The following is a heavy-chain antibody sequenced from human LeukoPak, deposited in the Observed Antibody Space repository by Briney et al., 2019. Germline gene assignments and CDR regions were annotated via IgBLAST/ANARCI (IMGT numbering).Heavy chain of an antibody. CDR1: GGTFSSYA. CDR2: IIPIFGTA. D-gene: IGHD6-6*01. J-gene: IGHJ6*02. CDR3: ARVRQLGVYYYGMDV. V-gene: IGHV1-69*13. Sequence: SVKVSCKASGGTFSSYAISWVRQAPGQGLEWMGGIIPIFGTANYAQKFQGRVTITADESTSTAYMELSSLRSEDTAVYYCARVRQLGVYYYGMDVWGQGTTVTVSS.